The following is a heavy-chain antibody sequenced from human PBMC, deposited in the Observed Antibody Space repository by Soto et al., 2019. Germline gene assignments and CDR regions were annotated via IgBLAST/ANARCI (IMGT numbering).Heavy chain of an antibody. D-gene: IGHD6-13*01. CDR2: INHSGST. CDR1: GGSFSGYY. J-gene: IGHJ5*02. CDR3: AGGGFDSSWYWFDP. Sequence: PSETLSLTCAVYGGSFSGYYWSWIRQPPGKGLEWIGEINHSGSTNYNPSLKSRVTISVDTSKNQFSLQLSSVTAADTAVYYCAGGGFDSSWYWFDPWGQGTLVTSPQ. V-gene: IGHV4-34*01.